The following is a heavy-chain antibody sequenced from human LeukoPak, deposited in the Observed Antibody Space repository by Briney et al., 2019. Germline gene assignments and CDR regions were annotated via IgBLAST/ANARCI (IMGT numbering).Heavy chain of an antibody. V-gene: IGHV4-59*12. CDR2: IYYSGST. J-gene: IGHJ4*02. Sequence: PSETLSLTCTVSGSSISSYYWSWIRQPPGKGLEWIGYIYYSGSTNYNPSLKSRVTISVDTSKNQFSLKLSSVTATDTAVYYCARDRFALDYWGQGTLVTVSS. D-gene: IGHD3-10*01. CDR3: ARDRFALDY. CDR1: GSSISSYY.